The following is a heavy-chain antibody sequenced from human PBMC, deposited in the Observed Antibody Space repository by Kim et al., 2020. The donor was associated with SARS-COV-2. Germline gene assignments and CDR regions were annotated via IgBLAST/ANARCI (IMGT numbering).Heavy chain of an antibody. CDR2: ISGSGGST. D-gene: IGHD3-3*01. J-gene: IGHJ6*02. Sequence: GGSLRLSCAASGFTFSSYAMSWVRQAPGKGLEWVSAISGSGGSTYYADSVKGRFTISRDNSKNTLYLQMNRLRAEDTAVYYCAKDLDGYYDFWREYYGMDGWGQGTTVTLSS. V-gene: IGHV3-23*01. CDR3: AKDLDGYYDFWREYYGMDG. CDR1: GFTFSSYA.